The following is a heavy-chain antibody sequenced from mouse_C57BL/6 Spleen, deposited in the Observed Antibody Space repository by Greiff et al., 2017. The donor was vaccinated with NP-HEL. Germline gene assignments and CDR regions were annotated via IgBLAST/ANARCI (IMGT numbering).Heavy chain of an antibody. V-gene: IGHV5-12*01. CDR3: ARSSGYVNFDY. J-gene: IGHJ2*01. Sequence: EVHLVESGGGLVQPGGSLKLSCAASGFTFSDYYMYWVRQTPEKRLEWVAYISNGGGSTYYPDTVKGRFTISRDNAKNTLYLQMSRLKSEDTAMYYCARSSGYVNFDYWGQGTTLTVSS. CDR2: ISNGGGST. D-gene: IGHD3-2*02. CDR1: GFTFSDYY.